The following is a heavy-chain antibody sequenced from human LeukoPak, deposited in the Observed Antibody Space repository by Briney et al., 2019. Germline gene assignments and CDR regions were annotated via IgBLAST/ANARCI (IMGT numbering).Heavy chain of an antibody. Sequence: PGGSLRLSCAASAFSFDDSAMHWVRQAPGKGLEWVSLISGDGGGTYYADSVKGRFTISRDNSENSLYLQMSSLRTEDSAMYYCARAGSSWDFDYWGQGTLVTVSS. D-gene: IGHD6-13*01. CDR3: ARAGSSWDFDY. CDR1: AFSFDDSA. V-gene: IGHV3-43*02. CDR2: ISGDGGGT. J-gene: IGHJ4*02.